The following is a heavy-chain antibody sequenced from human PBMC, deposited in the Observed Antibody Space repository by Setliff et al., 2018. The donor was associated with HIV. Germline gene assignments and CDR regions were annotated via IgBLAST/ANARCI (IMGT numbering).Heavy chain of an antibody. J-gene: IGHJ4*02. CDR2: ISGSGGNT. CDR3: ARDTAYYFDY. Sequence: PGGSLRLSCGASGFTFRSYAMNWVRQAPGKGLEWVSTISGSGGNTHYADSVKGRFTIFRDNSKNTLYLQMNSLRAEDTAVYYCARDTAYYFDYWGQGTLVTVSS. CDR1: GFTFRSYA. V-gene: IGHV3-23*01.